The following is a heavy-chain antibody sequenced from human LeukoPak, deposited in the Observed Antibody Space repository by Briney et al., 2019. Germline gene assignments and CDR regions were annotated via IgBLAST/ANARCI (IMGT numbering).Heavy chain of an antibody. CDR1: GFTFSSSA. D-gene: IGHD2-15*01. V-gene: IGHV3-7*01. Sequence: GGSLRLSCAASGFTFSSSAMSWVRQAPGKGLEWVANIKQDGSEKYYVDSVKGRFTISRDNAKNSLYLQMNSLRAEDTAVYYCARTLCSGGSCYTFGWFDPWGQGTLVTVSS. CDR3: ARTLCSGGSCYTFGWFDP. J-gene: IGHJ5*02. CDR2: IKQDGSEK.